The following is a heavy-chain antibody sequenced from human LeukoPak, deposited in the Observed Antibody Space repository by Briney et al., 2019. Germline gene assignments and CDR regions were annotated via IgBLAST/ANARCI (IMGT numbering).Heavy chain of an antibody. CDR3: AKGPKQLLVGSRGYYFDY. CDR1: GFTFSSYA. Sequence: GGSLRLSCGASGFTFSSYAMSWVRQAPGKGVEWVSGISGSGDRRNYADSVKGRFTISRDISKNTLYLQMNSLRAEDTAVYYCAKGPKQLLVGSRGYYFDYWGQGTLVTVSS. V-gene: IGHV3-23*01. D-gene: IGHD6-13*01. CDR2: ISGSGDRR. J-gene: IGHJ4*02.